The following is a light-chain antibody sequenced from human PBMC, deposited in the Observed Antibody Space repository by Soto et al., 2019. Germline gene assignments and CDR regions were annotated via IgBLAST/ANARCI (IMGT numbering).Light chain of an antibody. J-gene: IGKJ2*01. V-gene: IGKV3-15*01. CDR2: GAS. CDR1: ESVRSN. CDR3: QQYTDWPQYT. Sequence: EIVMTQSPATLSVSPGERATLSCRASESVRSNLAWYQQIPGQAPRLLIFGASTRATGIPARFSGSGSGTEFTLTITGLQSEDFAVYYCQQYTDWPQYTFGQGTKLEIK.